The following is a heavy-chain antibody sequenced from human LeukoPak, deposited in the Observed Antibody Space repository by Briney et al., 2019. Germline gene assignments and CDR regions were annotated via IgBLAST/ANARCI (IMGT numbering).Heavy chain of an antibody. CDR3: ARASSIIWFEESTNFDY. V-gene: IGHV4-61*02. CDR1: GGSISSGSYY. Sequence: PSETLSLTCTVSGGSISSGSYYWSWIRQPAGKGLEWIGRIYTSGSTNYNPSLKSRVTISVDTSKNQFSLKLTSVTAADTAVYYCARASSIIWFEESTNFDYWGQGTLVTVSS. CDR2: IYTSGST. J-gene: IGHJ4*02. D-gene: IGHD3-10*01.